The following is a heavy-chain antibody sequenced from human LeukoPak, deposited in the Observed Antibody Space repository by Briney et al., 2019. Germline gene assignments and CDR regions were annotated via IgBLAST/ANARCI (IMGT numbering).Heavy chain of an antibody. CDR2: IYYSGST. J-gene: IGHJ4*02. CDR1: GGSISSYY. D-gene: IGHD6-19*01. Sequence: PETLSLTCTVSGGSISSYYWSWIRQPPGKGLEWSGYIYYSGSTNYNPSLKSRVTISVDTSKNQFSLKLSSVTAADTAVYYCARGREGWYAMTYFVYWGQGTLVTVSS. V-gene: IGHV4-59*01. CDR3: ARGREGWYAMTYFVY.